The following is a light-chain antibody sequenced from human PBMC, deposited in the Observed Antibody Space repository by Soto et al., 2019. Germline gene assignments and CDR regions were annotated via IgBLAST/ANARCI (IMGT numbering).Light chain of an antibody. CDR1: SSDVGGYNL. V-gene: IGLV2-14*01. CDR3: SSYKSSSTLPDV. CDR2: DVN. Sequence: QSALTQPASVSGSPGQSITISCTGTSSDVGGYNLVSWYQQYPDKAPKLMIFDVNTRPSGVSNSFSGSKSGNTASLTISGLQAEDGADYYCSSYKSSSTLPDVFGTGTKVTVL. J-gene: IGLJ1*01.